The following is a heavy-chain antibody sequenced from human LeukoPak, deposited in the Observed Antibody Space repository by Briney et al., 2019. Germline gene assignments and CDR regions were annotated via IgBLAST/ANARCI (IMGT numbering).Heavy chain of an antibody. CDR1: GFTFTYYA. CDR3: ANLNYYDSINFDY. Sequence: GGSLRLSCAVSGFTFTYYAMHWVRQAPGKGLEWVAVISHDGSNQQYADSVKGRFTISRDNSKNTLYLQMNSLRAEDTAVYYCANLNYYDSINFDYWGQGTLVTVSS. D-gene: IGHD3-22*01. J-gene: IGHJ4*02. CDR2: ISHDGSNQ. V-gene: IGHV3-30-3*01.